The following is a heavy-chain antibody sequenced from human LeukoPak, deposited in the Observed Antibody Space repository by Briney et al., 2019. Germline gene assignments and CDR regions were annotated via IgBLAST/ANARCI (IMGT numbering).Heavy chain of an antibody. V-gene: IGHV4-39*07. CDR2: IYYSGDT. CDR3: AREATVTTPGFDY. J-gene: IGHJ4*02. Sequence: SETLSLTCTVSGGSISNSYYWGWIRQPPGKGLEWIGSIYYSGDTYYNPSLKSRVTVSMDTSKNQVSLKLSSVTAADTAVYYCAREATVTTPGFDYWGQGTLVTVSS. CDR1: GGSISNSYY. D-gene: IGHD4-11*01.